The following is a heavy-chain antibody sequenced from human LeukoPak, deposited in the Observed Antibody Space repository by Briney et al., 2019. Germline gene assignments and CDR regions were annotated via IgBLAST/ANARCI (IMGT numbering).Heavy chain of an antibody. CDR1: GGSISSYY. D-gene: IGHD6-6*01. V-gene: IGHV4-59*01. Sequence: SETLSLTCTVSGGSISSYYWSWIRQPPGKGLEWIGYIYYSGSTNYNPSLKSRVTISVDTSKNQFSLKLSSVTAADTAVYYCARVYSSSSDAFDIWGQGTTVTVSS. CDR2: IYYSGST. J-gene: IGHJ3*02. CDR3: ARVYSSSSDAFDI.